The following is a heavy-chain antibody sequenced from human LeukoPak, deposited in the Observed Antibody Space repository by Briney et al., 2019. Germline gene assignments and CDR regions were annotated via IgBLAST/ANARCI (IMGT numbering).Heavy chain of an antibody. CDR2: IYYSGST. Sequence: SETLSLTCGVKVAPFRGYYGSWIRHPPGKGLEWIGYIYYSGSTNYKPSLKSRVTISVDTSKNQFSLKLSSVTAADTAVYYCARNTAALSHTSIWGEGALVTV. D-gene: IGHD6-13*01. V-gene: IGHV4-59*08. CDR3: ARNTAALSHTSI. J-gene: IGHJ4*02. CDR1: VAPFRGYY.